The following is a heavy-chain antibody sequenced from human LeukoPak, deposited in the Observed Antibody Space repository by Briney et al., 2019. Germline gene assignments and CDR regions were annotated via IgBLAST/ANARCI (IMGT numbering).Heavy chain of an antibody. V-gene: IGHV3-7*05. CDR3: ARDTGYNTFDY. J-gene: IGHJ4*02. D-gene: IGHD5-24*01. CDR2: IKEDGSEK. CDR1: GFTFSSHE. Sequence: PGRSLRLSCAASGFTFSSHEMTCVRQAPGKGLEWVANIKEDGSEKYYVDSVKGRFTISRDNAKNSQYLQMNSLRAEDTAVYYCARDTGYNTFDYWGQGTLVTVSS.